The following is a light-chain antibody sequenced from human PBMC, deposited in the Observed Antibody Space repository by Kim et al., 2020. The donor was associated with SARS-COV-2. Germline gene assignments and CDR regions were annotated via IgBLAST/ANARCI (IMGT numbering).Light chain of an antibody. CDR3: QQYNSYSWT. Sequence: IPLPQSPSTLSASVGDRVTITCRASQSISSWLAWYQQKPGKAPKLLIYKASSLESGVPSRFSGSGSGTEFTLTISSLQPDDFATYYCQQYNSYSWTFGQGTKVDIK. J-gene: IGKJ1*01. V-gene: IGKV1-5*03. CDR2: KAS. CDR1: QSISSW.